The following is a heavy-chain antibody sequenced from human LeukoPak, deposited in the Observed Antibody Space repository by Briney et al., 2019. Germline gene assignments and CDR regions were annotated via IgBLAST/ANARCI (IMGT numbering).Heavy chain of an antibody. D-gene: IGHD7-27*01. J-gene: IGHJ4*02. CDR3: ARDGPGDVGFDY. Sequence: PSETLSLTRTVSRGSLSNYYWGWIRQPPGNGLEGIGFFSYSGSTNYNPSLKSRVTISVDTSKNQFSLKLTSVTAADTAVYYCARDGPGDVGFDYWGQGTLVTVSS. CDR1: RGSLSNYY. V-gene: IGHV4-59*01. CDR2: FSYSGST.